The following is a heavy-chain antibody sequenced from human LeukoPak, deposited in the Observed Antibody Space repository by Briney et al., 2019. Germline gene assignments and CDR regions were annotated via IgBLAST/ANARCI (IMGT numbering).Heavy chain of an antibody. V-gene: IGHV4-59*08. CDR2: GHYSRNT. Sequence: SETLSLTCTVSGTSITSYYWNWIRQAPGQGPEWIGYGHYSRNTKNNPPLKSRVTISVDTSKNQFSLRLSSVTAADTAVYFCAKWASDNRAFDLWGQGTLVTVSS. J-gene: IGHJ4*02. D-gene: IGHD2-8*01. CDR3: AKWASDNRAFDL. CDR1: GTSITSYY.